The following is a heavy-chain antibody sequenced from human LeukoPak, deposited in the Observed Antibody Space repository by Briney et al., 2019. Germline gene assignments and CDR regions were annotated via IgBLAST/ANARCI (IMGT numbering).Heavy chain of an antibody. Sequence: GGSLRLSCAASGFTFRKHAMNWVRQAPGKGLEWVSSISGDSSDIYYADSVKGRFTISRDNAKNSLYLQMNSLGAEDTALYYCARRGYYDSSGYDYWGQGTLVTVSS. J-gene: IGHJ4*02. V-gene: IGHV3-21*06. CDR2: ISGDSSDI. CDR1: GFTFRKHA. D-gene: IGHD3-22*01. CDR3: ARRGYYDSSGYDY.